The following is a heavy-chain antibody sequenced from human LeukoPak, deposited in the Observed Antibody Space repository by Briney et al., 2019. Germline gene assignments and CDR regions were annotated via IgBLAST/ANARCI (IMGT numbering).Heavy chain of an antibody. CDR3: ARDRGYGDAPTFDC. V-gene: IGHV1-69*05. Sequence: ASVKVSCKASGGTFSSYAISWVRQAPGQWLEWMGGIIPIFGTANYAQKLQGRVTMTTDTSTSTAYMELRSLRSDDTAVYYCARDRGYGDAPTFDCWGQGTLVTVSS. J-gene: IGHJ4*02. CDR2: IIPIFGTA. D-gene: IGHD4-17*01. CDR1: GGTFSSYA.